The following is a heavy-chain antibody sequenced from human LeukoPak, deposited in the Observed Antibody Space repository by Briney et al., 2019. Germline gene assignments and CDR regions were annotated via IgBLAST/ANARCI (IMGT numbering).Heavy chain of an antibody. CDR1: GYTLTELS. Sequence: ASVKVSCKVSGYTLTELSMHWVRQAPGKGLEWIGGFDPEDGETIYAQKFQGRVAMTEDTSTDTAYMEPSSLRSEDTAVYYCATQRPDIVLMVYARDAFDIWGQGTMVTVSS. J-gene: IGHJ3*02. CDR3: ATQRPDIVLMVYARDAFDI. V-gene: IGHV1-24*01. CDR2: FDPEDGET. D-gene: IGHD2-8*01.